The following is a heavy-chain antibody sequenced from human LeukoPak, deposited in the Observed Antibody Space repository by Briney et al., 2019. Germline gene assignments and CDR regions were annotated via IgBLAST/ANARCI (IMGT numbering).Heavy chain of an antibody. V-gene: IGHV3-74*01. CDR3: VAARADFDY. CDR1: GVTLSSYW. CDR2: INSDGTST. D-gene: IGHD2-15*01. J-gene: IGHJ4*02. Sequence: GGSLRLSCAASGVTLSSYWMHWVRQAPGKGLVWVSRINSDGTSTTYADSVKGRFTISRDTAKNSLYLQMNSLRAEDTAVYYCVAARADFDYWGQGTLVTVSS.